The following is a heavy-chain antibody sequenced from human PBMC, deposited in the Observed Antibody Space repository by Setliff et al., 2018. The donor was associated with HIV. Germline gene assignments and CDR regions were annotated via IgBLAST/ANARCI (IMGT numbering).Heavy chain of an antibody. J-gene: IGHJ4*02. CDR2: INPSGGST. D-gene: IGHD3-22*01. CDR3: ARDLRGGRLLTHGSGY. CDR1: GYTFTSYA. Sequence: ASVKVSCKASGYTFTSYAMHWVRQAPVQRLEWMGIINPSGGSTSYSQKFQGRVTMTRDTSTTTVYMGLSSLGFEDTAVYYCARDLRGGRLLTHGSGYWGQGTLVTVSS. V-gene: IGHV1-46*01.